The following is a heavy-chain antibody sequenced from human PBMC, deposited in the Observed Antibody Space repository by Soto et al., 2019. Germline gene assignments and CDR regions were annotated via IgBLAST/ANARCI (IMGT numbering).Heavy chain of an antibody. V-gene: IGHV3-30*18. Sequence: QVQLVESGGGVVQPGRSLRLSCAASGFTFSSYGMHWVRQAPGKGLEWVAVISYDGSNKYYADSVKGRFTISRDNSKNTLYLQMNSLRAEDTAVYYCAKDLGAEQLVLFNWFDPWGQGTLVTVSS. CDR3: AKDLGAEQLVLFNWFDP. J-gene: IGHJ5*02. CDR2: ISYDGSNK. CDR1: GFTFSSYG. D-gene: IGHD6-6*01.